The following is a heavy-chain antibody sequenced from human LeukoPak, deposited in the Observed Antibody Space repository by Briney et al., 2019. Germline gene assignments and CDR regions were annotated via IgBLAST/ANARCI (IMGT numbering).Heavy chain of an antibody. D-gene: IGHD1-26*01. CDR1: GFTFSSYE. V-gene: IGHV3-7*04. J-gene: IGHJ4*02. Sequence: GGSLRLSCAASGFTFSSYEMSWVRQAPGKGLEWVANIRQDGSEKYSVDSVKGRFTISRDNAKNSLYLQMNSLRAEDTAVYYCARDCVIVGAPCYDYWGQGTLVTVSS. CDR3: ARDCVIVGAPCYDY. CDR2: IRQDGSEK.